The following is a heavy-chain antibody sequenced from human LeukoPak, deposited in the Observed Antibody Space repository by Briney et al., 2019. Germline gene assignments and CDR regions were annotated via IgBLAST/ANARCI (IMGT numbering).Heavy chain of an antibody. CDR2: IYWDDDK. CDR3: VHEGVAGNWFDP. V-gene: IGHV2-5*02. Sequence: SGPTLVKPTQTLTLTCTFSGFSLSTTGVGVGWIRQPPGKALEWLALIYWDDDKRYSPSLKSRLTITKDTSENQVVLTTTNMDPVDTATYYCVHEGVAGNWFDPWGQGTLVTVSS. D-gene: IGHD6-19*01. J-gene: IGHJ5*02. CDR1: GFSLSTTGVG.